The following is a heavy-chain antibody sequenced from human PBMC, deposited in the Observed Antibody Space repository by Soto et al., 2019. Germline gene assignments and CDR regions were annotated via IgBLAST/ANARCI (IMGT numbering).Heavy chain of an antibody. D-gene: IGHD3-3*01. Sequence: QVQLVESGGGMVQPGRSLRLSCAASGFTFSSYAMHWVRQAPGKGLEWVAVISYDGSNKYYADSVKGRFTISRDNSKNTLYLLMNSLRAEDTAVYYCARDKGGPEWLRYNGMDVWGQGTTVTVSS. CDR1: GFTFSSYA. J-gene: IGHJ6*02. V-gene: IGHV3-30-3*01. CDR3: ARDKGGPEWLRYNGMDV. CDR2: ISYDGSNK.